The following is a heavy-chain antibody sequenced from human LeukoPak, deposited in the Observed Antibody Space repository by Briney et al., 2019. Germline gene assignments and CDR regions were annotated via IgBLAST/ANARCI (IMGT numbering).Heavy chain of an antibody. Sequence: ASVKVSCMASGGTFSSYAISWVRQAPGQGLEWMGGIIPIFGTANYAQKFQGRVTITADESTSTAYMELSSLRSEDTAVYYCARDRQKLQLWSSPGGYYGMDVWGKGTTVTVSS. V-gene: IGHV1-69*01. CDR1: GGTFSSYA. CDR3: ARDRQKLQLWSSPGGYYGMDV. CDR2: IIPIFGTA. J-gene: IGHJ6*04. D-gene: IGHD5-18*01.